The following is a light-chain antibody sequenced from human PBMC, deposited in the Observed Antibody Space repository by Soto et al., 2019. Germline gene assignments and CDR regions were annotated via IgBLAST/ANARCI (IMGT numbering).Light chain of an antibody. J-gene: IGKJ4*01. CDR3: QQRDLWPLT. V-gene: IGKV3-11*01. CDR2: DAS. Sequence: EIVLTQSPATLSLSPGESATLSCRASQSVSGYLAWYQQKPGQAPRLLIYDASTRAPGIPARFSGSGSGSDFTLPISSLEPDDFAVYYCQQRDLWPLTFGGGTKVEFK. CDR1: QSVSGY.